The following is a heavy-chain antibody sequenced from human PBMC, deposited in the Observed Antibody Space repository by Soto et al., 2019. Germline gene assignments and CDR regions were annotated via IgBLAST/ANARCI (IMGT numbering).Heavy chain of an antibody. Sequence: QVQLVQSGAEVKKPGSSVKVSCKASGGTFSSYAISWVRQAPGQGLEWMGGIIPIFGTANYAQKFQGRVTITADESTSTAYMELSSLRSEDTAAYYCASSISGFWSGYYGGDAFDIWGQGTMVTVSS. V-gene: IGHV1-69*01. J-gene: IGHJ3*02. CDR1: GGTFSSYA. CDR3: ASSISGFWSGYYGGDAFDI. CDR2: IIPIFGTA. D-gene: IGHD3-3*01.